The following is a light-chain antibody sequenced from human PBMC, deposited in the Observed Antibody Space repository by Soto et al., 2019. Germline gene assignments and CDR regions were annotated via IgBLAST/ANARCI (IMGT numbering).Light chain of an antibody. Sequence: DIQMTQSPSTLSRSVGDRVTITCRASQTISSWLAWYQQKPGKAPKLLIYKASTLKSGVPSRFSGSGSGTEFTLTISSLQPDDFATYYYQQYNSYPLTFGGGTKVDIK. CDR1: QTISSW. CDR2: KAS. V-gene: IGKV1-5*03. CDR3: QQYNSYPLT. J-gene: IGKJ4*01.